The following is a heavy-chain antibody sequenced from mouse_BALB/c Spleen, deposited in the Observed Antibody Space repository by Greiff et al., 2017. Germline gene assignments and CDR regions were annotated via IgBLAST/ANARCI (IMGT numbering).Heavy chain of an antibody. V-gene: IGHV1S81*02. J-gene: IGHJ3*01. D-gene: IGHD1-2*01. CDR1: GYTFTSYW. CDR2: INPSNGRT. CDR3: ARACITSFAY. Sequence: VQLQQPGAELVKPGASVKLSCKASGYTFTSYWMHWVKQRPGQGLEWIGEINPSNGRTNYNEKFKSKATLTVDKSSSTAYMQLSSLTSEDSAVYYCARACITSFAYWGQGTLVTVSA.